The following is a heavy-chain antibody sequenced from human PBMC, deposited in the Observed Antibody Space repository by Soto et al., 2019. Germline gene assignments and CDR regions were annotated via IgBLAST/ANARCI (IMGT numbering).Heavy chain of an antibody. V-gene: IGHV3-30*18. CDR1: GFTFSSYG. CDR3: AKDGIVGAAYYYYGMDV. J-gene: IGHJ6*02. CDR2: ISYDGSNK. D-gene: IGHD1-26*01. Sequence: GGSLRLSCAASGFTFSSYGMHWVRQAPGKGLEWVAVISYDGSNKYYADSVKGRFTISRDNSKNTLYLQMNSLRAEDTAVYYCAKDGIVGAAYYYYGMDVWGQGTTVTVSS.